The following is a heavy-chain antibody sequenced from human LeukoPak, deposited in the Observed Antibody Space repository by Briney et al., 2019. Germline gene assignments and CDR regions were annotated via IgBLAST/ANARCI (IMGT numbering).Heavy chain of an antibody. CDR1: GYTFTSYG. D-gene: IGHD6-19*01. Sequence: ASVKVSCKASGYTFTSYGISWVRQAPGQGLEWMGWINPNSGRTNYAQRFQGRVTMTRDTSISTAYMELSRLTFDDTAVYYCARGVAVAANPLLYYYMDVWGKGTTVTISS. CDR3: ARGVAVAANPLLYYYMDV. CDR2: INPNSGRT. V-gene: IGHV1-2*02. J-gene: IGHJ6*03.